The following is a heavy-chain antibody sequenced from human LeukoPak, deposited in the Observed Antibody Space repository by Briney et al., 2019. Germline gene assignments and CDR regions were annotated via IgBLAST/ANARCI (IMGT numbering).Heavy chain of an antibody. V-gene: IGHV3-23*01. J-gene: IGHJ4*02. CDR1: GFTFSSYA. Sequence: PGGSLRLSCAASGFTFSSYAMSWVGQAPGKGLEWVSGISGSGGSTYHADSVKGRFTFSRDNSKDTLFLQMNSLRAEDTAVYYCAKHEPGGVIVPFDFWGQGTLVTVSS. CDR3: AKHEPGGVIVPFDF. D-gene: IGHD3-16*02. CDR2: ISGSGGST.